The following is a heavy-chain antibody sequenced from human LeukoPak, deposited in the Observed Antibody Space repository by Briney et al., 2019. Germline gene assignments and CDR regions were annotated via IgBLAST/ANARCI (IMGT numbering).Heavy chain of an antibody. J-gene: IGHJ4*02. CDR1: GYTFTSYD. V-gene: IGHV1-8*01. D-gene: IGHD3-10*01. Sequence: ASVKVSCKASGYTFTSYDINWVRHATGQGLEWMGWMNPNSGNTGYAQKFQGKVTMTRNTSISTAYMELSSLRSEDTAVYYCHTGSYYRRYYFDYWGQGTLVTVSS. CDR3: HTGSYYRRYYFDY. CDR2: MNPNSGNT.